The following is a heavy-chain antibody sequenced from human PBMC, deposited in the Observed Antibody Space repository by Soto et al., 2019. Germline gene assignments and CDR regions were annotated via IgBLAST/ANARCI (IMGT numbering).Heavy chain of an antibody. J-gene: IGHJ6*02. CDR1: GYSFTSYW. D-gene: IGHD6-13*01. CDR3: ARLSQGIAAAGELNYYYYYGMDV. Sequence: PGESLKISCKGSGYSFTSYWISWVRQMPGKGLEWMGRIDPSDSYTNYSPSFQGHVTISADKSISTAYLQWSSLKASDTAMYYCARLSQGIAAAGELNYYYYYGMDVWGQGTTVTVSS. V-gene: IGHV5-10-1*01. CDR2: IDPSDSYT.